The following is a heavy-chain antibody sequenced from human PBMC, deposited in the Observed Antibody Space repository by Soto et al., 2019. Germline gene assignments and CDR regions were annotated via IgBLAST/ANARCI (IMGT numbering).Heavy chain of an antibody. Sequence: ASVKVSCKASGYTFTSYGISWVRQAPGQGLEWMGWISAYNGNTNYAQKLQGRVTMTTDTSTSTVYMELRSPRSDDTAVYYCARAACSSTSCTQWDWFDPWGQGTLVTVSS. J-gene: IGHJ5*02. CDR3: ARAACSSTSCTQWDWFDP. CDR2: ISAYNGNT. D-gene: IGHD2-2*01. V-gene: IGHV1-18*01. CDR1: GYTFTSYG.